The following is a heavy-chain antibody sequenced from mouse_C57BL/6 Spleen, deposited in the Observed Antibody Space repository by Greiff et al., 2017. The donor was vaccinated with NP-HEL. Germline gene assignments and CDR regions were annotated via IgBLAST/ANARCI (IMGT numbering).Heavy chain of an antibody. CDR3: ARYYDYDEGAMDY. Sequence: VQLQQPGAELVKPGASVKMSCKASGYTFTSYWITWVKQRPGQGLEWIGDIYPGSGSTNYIEKFKSKATLPVDTSSSTAYMQLSSRTAEDSEVYYCARYYDYDEGAMDYWGQGTSVTVSS. CDR1: GYTFTSYW. D-gene: IGHD2-4*01. CDR2: IYPGSGST. J-gene: IGHJ4*01. V-gene: IGHV1-55*01.